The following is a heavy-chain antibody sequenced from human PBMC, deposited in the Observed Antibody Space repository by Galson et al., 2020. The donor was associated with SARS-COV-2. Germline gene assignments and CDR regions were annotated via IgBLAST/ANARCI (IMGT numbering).Heavy chain of an antibody. Sequence: GRSLRLSCAASGFTFSSHAMHWVRQAPGKGLEWVAQIFFDGSDKYYGDSVKGRFTISRDSSKNTVYLQMNNLRADDTAVYYCARDGQTSRWWGFDYWGQGTLGTVSS. CDR3: ARDGQTSRWWGFDY. V-gene: IGHV3-33*01. D-gene: IGHD2-15*01. J-gene: IGHJ4*02. CDR2: IFFDGSDK. CDR1: GFTFSSHA.